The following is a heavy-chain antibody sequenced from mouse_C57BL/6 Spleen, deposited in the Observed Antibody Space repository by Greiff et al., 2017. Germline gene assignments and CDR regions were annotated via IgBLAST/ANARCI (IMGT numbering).Heavy chain of an antibody. CDR3: ARKVNYGSSYNRYFDV. CDR1: GYTFTEYT. D-gene: IGHD1-1*01. CDR2: FYPGSGSI. J-gene: IGHJ1*03. V-gene: IGHV1-62-2*01. Sequence: QVQLQQSGAELVKPGASVKLSCKASGYTFTEYTIHWVKQRSGQGLEWIGWFYPGSGSIKYNEKFKDKATLTADKSSSTVYMELSRLTSEDSAVXFCARKVNYGSSYNRYFDVWGTGTTVTVSS.